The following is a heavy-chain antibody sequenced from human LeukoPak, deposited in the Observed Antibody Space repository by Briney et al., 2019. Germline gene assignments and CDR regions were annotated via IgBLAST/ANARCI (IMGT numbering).Heavy chain of an antibody. J-gene: IGHJ2*01. D-gene: IGHD3-10*01. CDR3: AKDGYYSSANHFARLHFDL. CDR1: GFTFNAHA. V-gene: IGHV3-23*01. CDR2: ISGDVRDT. Sequence: GGPLRLSCEASGFTFNAHAMNWVRQAPGKGLEWVSVISGDVRDTNYANPVKGRFTISRDNSKNAVFLQMDSLRVEDTAMYYCAKDGYYSSANHFARLHFDLWGRGTLVTVSS.